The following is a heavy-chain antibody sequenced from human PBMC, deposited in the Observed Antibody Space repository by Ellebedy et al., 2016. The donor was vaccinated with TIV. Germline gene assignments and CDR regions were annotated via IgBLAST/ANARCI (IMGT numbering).Heavy chain of an antibody. CDR2: IISIFGSA. CDR1: GGTFSIYA. V-gene: IGHV1-69*13. D-gene: IGHD4-17*01. J-gene: IGHJ4*02. Sequence: AASVKVSCKASGGTFSIYAISWVRQAPGQGLEWMGGIISIFGSANYAQKFQGRVTITADESTSTAYMELSSLRSEDTAVYYCAKIAETVTDFDYWGQGTLVIVSS. CDR3: AKIAETVTDFDY.